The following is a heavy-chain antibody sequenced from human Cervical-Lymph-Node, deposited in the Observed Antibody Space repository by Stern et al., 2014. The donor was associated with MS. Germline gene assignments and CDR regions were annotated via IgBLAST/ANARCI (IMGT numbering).Heavy chain of an antibody. V-gene: IGHV5-51*01. D-gene: IGHD2-2*01. CDR2: IYPGESDA. CDR1: GYTFNNYW. J-gene: IGHJ2*01. CDR3: ARRAGYCSRTNCYAYWYFDL. Sequence: VQLVQSGAVVKEPGEFLKISCQTSGYTFNNYWIGWVRQMPGQGLEWMGLIYPGESDAKYSPSFLSQVTLSADKSTNPASRQWSSLKASDTATYYCARRAGYCSRTNCYAYWYFDLWGRGTLVTVSS.